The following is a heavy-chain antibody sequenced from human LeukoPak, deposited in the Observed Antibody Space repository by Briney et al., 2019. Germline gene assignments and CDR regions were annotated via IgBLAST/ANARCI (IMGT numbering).Heavy chain of an antibody. J-gene: IGHJ3*02. CDR3: ARDPIMTGYYGDAFDI. CDR2: IYHSGST. D-gene: IGHD3-9*01. Sequence: SGTLSLTCAVSGGSISSSNWWSWVRQPPGKGLEWIGEIYHSGSTNYNPSLKSRVTLSVDKSKNQFSLKLSSVTAADTAVYYCARDPIMTGYYGDAFDIWGQGTMVTVSS. CDR1: GGSISSSNW. V-gene: IGHV4-4*02.